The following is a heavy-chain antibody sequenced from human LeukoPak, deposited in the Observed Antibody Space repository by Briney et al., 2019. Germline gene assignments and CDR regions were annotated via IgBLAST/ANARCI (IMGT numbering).Heavy chain of an antibody. CDR3: ARESRAYYDILGFDP. CDR2: INPNSGGT. CDR1: GYTFTGYY. Sequence: ASVKVSCKASGYTFTGYYMHWVRQAPGQGLEWMGWINPNSGGTNNAQKFQGRVTMTRDTSISTAYMELSRLRSDDTAVYYCARESRAYYDILGFDPWGQGTLVTVSS. D-gene: IGHD3-9*01. V-gene: IGHV1-2*02. J-gene: IGHJ5*02.